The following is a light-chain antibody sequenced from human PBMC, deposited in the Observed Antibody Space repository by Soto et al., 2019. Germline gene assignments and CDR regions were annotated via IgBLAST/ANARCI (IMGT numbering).Light chain of an antibody. Sequence: DIVMTQSPLSLPVTPGEPASISCRSSQSLLHSNGYNYLDWYLQKPGQSPQLLIYLGSNRASEGPDRFSGSGSGTDFTLKISRVEAEDVGVYYCMQALQTPPYTFGQGTKLEIK. V-gene: IGKV2-28*01. J-gene: IGKJ2*01. CDR2: LGS. CDR3: MQALQTPPYT. CDR1: QSLLHSNGYNY.